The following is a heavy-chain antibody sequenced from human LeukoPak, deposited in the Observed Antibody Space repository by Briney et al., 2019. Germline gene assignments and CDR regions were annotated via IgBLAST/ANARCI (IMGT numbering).Heavy chain of an antibody. CDR1: GGSISSSSYY. D-gene: IGHD6-13*01. V-gene: IGHV4-39*07. CDR2: IYYSGST. J-gene: IGHJ4*02. Sequence: PSETLSLTCTVSGGSISSSSYYWGWIRQPPGKGLEWIGSIYYSGSTYYNPSLKSRVTISVDTSKNQFSLKLSSVTAADTAVYYCARAFSSWYVGFDYWGQGTLVTVSS. CDR3: ARAFSSWYVGFDY.